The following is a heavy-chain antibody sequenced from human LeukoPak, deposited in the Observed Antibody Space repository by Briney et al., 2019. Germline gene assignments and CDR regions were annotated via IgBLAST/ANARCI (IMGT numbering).Heavy chain of an antibody. CDR1: GFTFSSYS. Sequence: GGSLRLSCAASGFTFSSYSMNWVRQAPGKGLEWVSYISSSSSTIYYADSVKGRFTISRDNAKNSLYLQMNSLRAEDTAVYYCAKDVTEWELPSYYFDYWGQGTLVTVSS. CDR3: AKDVTEWELPSYYFDY. J-gene: IGHJ4*02. D-gene: IGHD1-26*01. CDR2: ISSSSSTI. V-gene: IGHV3-48*01.